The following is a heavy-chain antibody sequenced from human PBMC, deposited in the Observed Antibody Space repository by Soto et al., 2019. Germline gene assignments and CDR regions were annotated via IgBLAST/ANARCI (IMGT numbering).Heavy chain of an antibody. D-gene: IGHD3-22*01. CDR3: ASYDSSGYYLWNFDY. J-gene: IGHJ4*02. CDR2: IIPIFGTA. Sequence: SXKVSFKASGGTXTSCAIRLVRQAPGQGLEWMGGIIPIFGTANYAQKFQGRVTITADESTRTAYMELSSLRSEDTAVYYCASYDSSGYYLWNFDYWGQGTLVTVSS. CDR1: GGTXTSCA. V-gene: IGHV1-69*13.